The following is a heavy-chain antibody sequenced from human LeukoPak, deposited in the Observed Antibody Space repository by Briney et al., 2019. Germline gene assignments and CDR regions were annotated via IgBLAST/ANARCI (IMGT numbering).Heavy chain of an antibody. J-gene: IGHJ6*02. Sequence: SETLSLTCTVSGGSISSYYWSWIRQPAGKGLEWIGRIYTSGSTNYNPSLKSRVTMSVDTSKNQFSLKLSSVTAADTAVYYCARGRPSVDTAMVQYYYYGMDVWGQGTTVTVSS. V-gene: IGHV4-4*07. CDR1: GGSISSYY. CDR3: ARGRPSVDTAMVQYYYYGMDV. CDR2: IYTSGST. D-gene: IGHD5-18*01.